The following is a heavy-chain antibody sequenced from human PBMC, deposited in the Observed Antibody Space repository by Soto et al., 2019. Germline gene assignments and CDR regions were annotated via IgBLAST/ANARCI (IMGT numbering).Heavy chain of an antibody. CDR1: GGTFSSYA. D-gene: IGHD6-13*01. J-gene: IGHJ3*02. V-gene: IGHV1-69*13. CDR3: ARDQGSEQLVPDDAFDI. CDR2: IIPIFGTA. Sequence: SVKVSCKASGGTFSSYAISWVRQAPGQGLEWMGGIIPIFGTANYAQKFQGRVTITADESTSTAYMELSSLRSEDTAVYYCARDQGSEQLVPDDAFDIWGQGTMVTVSS.